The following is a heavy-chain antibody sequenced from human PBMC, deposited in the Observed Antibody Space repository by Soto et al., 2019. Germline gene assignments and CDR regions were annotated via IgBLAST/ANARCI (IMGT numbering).Heavy chain of an antibody. CDR1: GYTFTRYT. CDR2: INPDNGNT. V-gene: IGHV1-3*01. J-gene: IGHJ5*02. CDR3: ARGIATGQLDP. Sequence: QVQLVQSGAEVKKPGASVKISCKASGYTFTRYTMNWVRQAPGQRLEWMGWINPDNGNTKSSQKFQDRVIITRDTSASTACMDLSSLRSEDMAVYYCARGIATGQLDPWGQGTLVTVSS. D-gene: IGHD2-15*01.